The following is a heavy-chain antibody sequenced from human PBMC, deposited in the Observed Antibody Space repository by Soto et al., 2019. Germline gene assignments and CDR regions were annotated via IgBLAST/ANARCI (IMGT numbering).Heavy chain of an antibody. CDR3: ARDGRITIFGVDSKRGAFDI. CDR2: ISSSSSYI. V-gene: IGHV3-21*01. Sequence: GGSLRLSCAASGFTFSSYSMNWVRQAPGKGLEWVSSISSSSSYIYYADSVKGRFTISRDNAKNSLYLQMNSLRTEDTAVYYWARDGRITIFGVDSKRGAFDIWGQGTMVTVSS. J-gene: IGHJ3*02. CDR1: GFTFSSYS. D-gene: IGHD3-3*01.